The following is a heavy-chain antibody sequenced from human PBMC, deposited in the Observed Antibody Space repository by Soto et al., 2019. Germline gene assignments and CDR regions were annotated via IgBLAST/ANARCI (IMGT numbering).Heavy chain of an antibody. J-gene: IGHJ6*03. CDR2: IKQDGSEK. D-gene: IGHD4-17*01. CDR1: GFTFSSYW. Sequence: EVQLVESGGGLVQPGGSLRLSCAASGFTFSSYWMSWVRQAPGKGLEWVANIKQDGSEKYYVDSVKGRFTISRDNAKNSLYLKMNSLRAEDTAVYYCARESNDYGDYVPYYYMDVWGKGTTVTVSS. CDR3: ARESNDYGDYVPYYYMDV. V-gene: IGHV3-7*01.